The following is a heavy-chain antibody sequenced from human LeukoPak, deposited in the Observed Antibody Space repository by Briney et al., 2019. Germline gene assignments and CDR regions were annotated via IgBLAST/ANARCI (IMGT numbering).Heavy chain of an antibody. CDR3: ASQSSGWDYYYYGMDV. J-gene: IGHJ6*04. D-gene: IGHD6-19*01. Sequence: PGGSLRLSCAASGFTFSSYEMNWVRQAPGKGLEWVSYISSSGSTIYYADSVKGRFTISRDNAKNSLYLQMNSLRAEDTAVYYCASQSSGWDYYYYGMDVWGKGTTVTVSS. V-gene: IGHV3-48*03. CDR1: GFTFSSYE. CDR2: ISSSGSTI.